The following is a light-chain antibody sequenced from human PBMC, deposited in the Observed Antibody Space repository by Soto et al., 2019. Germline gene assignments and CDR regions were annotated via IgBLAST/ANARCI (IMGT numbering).Light chain of an antibody. Sequence: VQMTQSPSAMSASVGDRITITCRASQDISRFVAWYQQTPGQAPRLLIYGASSRATGIPDRFSGSGSGTDFTLTISCLQSEDFATYYCQQSYSTPVTFGQGTRLEIK. CDR3: QQSYSTPVT. V-gene: IGKV1-NL1*01. J-gene: IGKJ5*01. CDR2: GAS. CDR1: QDISRF.